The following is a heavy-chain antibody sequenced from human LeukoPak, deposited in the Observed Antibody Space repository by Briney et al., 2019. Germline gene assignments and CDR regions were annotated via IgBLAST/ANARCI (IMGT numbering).Heavy chain of an antibody. CDR3: AIGDCSGRSCYSVDY. CDR1: GDTFTGHY. Sequence: GASVKVSCKASGDTFTGHYVHWVRQAPGQGLEWMGWINPKSGGTKYAQKFQGRVTMTRDTSISTAYMELSRLRSDDTAVYYCAIGDCSGRSCYSVDYWGQGTLVTVSS. V-gene: IGHV1-2*02. D-gene: IGHD2-15*01. J-gene: IGHJ4*02. CDR2: INPKSGGT.